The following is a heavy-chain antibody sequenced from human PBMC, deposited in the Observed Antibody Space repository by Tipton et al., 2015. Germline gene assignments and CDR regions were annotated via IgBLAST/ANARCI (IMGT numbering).Heavy chain of an antibody. J-gene: IGHJ4*02. CDR2: IYSGGIT. V-gene: IGHV3-53*01. D-gene: IGHD3-3*01. CDR3: AREVWDTDRSGYDY. CDR1: GFTVSTNY. Sequence: SLRLSCAASGFTVSTNYMTWVRQAPGKGLEWVSVIYSGGITYYADSVRGRFTISRDNSKNTLYLHMTSLRAEDTAIYYCAREVWDTDRSGYDYWGQGTLVTVSS.